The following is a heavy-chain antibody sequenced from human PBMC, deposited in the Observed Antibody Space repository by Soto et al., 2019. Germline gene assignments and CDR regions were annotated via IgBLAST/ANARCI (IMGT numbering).Heavy chain of an antibody. V-gene: IGHV4-38-2*01. CDR2: IYHSGST. D-gene: IGHD3-3*01. CDR3: ARGIGYYDFWSASPRGGMDV. Sequence: PSETLSLTCAVSGYSISSGYYWGWIRQPPGKGLEWIGSIYHSGSTYYNPSLKSRVTISVDTSKNQFSLKLSSVTAADTAVYYCARGIGYYDFWSASPRGGMDVWGQGTTVTVSS. J-gene: IGHJ6*02. CDR1: GYSISSGYY.